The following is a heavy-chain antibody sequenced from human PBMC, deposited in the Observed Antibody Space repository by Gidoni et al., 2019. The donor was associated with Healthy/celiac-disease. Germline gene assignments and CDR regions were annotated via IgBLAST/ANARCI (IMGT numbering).Heavy chain of an antibody. J-gene: IGHJ6*02. CDR3: ATKSFGVVNVWGMDV. CDR2: ISSSSSYI. V-gene: IGHV3-21*01. D-gene: IGHD3-3*01. Sequence: EVQLVESGGGLVKPGGSLRLSCAASGFTFSSYSMNWVRQAPGKGLEWVSSISSSSSYIYYADSVKGRFTISRDNAKNSLYLQMNSLRAEDTAVYYCATKSFGVVNVWGMDVWGQGTTVTVSS. CDR1: GFTFSSYS.